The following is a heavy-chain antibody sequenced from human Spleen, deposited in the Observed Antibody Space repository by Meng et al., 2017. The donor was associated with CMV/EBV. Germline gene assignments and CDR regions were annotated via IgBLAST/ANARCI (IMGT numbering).Heavy chain of an antibody. CDR1: GFTFSSYS. J-gene: IGHJ4*02. Sequence: EVQLVESGGGLVKPGGSLRLSCASSGFTFSSYSMNWVRQAPGEGLEWVSSISSSSSYIYYADSVKGRFPISRNNAKNSLYLQMNSLRAEDTAVYYCARDYQSGGGSWGGYWGPGTLVTVSS. CDR3: ARDYQSGGGSWGGY. D-gene: IGHD3-10*01. V-gene: IGHV3-21*01. CDR2: ISSSSSYI.